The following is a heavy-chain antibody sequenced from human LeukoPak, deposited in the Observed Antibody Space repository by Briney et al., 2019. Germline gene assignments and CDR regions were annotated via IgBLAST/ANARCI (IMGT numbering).Heavy chain of an antibody. J-gene: IGHJ5*02. CDR2: IYYSGST. Sequence: SETLSLTCTVSGGSISSYYWSWIRQPPGKGLEWIGYIYYSGSTNYNPSLKSRVTISVDTSKNQFSLKLSSVTAADTAVYYCARVSRGYDILTGYYSGNNWFDPWGQGTLVTVSS. CDR1: GGSISSYY. D-gene: IGHD3-9*01. CDR3: ARVSRGYDILTGYYSGNNWFDP. V-gene: IGHV4-59*01.